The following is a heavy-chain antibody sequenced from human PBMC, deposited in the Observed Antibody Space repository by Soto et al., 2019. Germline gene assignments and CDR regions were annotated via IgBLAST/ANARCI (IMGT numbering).Heavy chain of an antibody. CDR3: ARDGGYDILTGYPYYFDY. Sequence: GGSLRLSCAASGFTFSSYWMSWVRQAPGKGLEWVANIKQDGSEKYYVDSVKGRFTISRDNAKNSLYLQMNSLRAEDTAVYYCARDGGYDILTGYPYYFDYWGQGTLVTVSS. D-gene: IGHD3-9*01. V-gene: IGHV3-7*04. J-gene: IGHJ4*02. CDR1: GFTFSSYW. CDR2: IKQDGSEK.